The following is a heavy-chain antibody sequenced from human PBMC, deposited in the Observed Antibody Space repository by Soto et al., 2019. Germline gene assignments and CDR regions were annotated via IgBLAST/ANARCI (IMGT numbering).Heavy chain of an antibody. CDR1: GFIFDSYA. D-gene: IGHD3-10*01. CDR3: GGGPDYRNNYYYGMDV. Sequence: PGGSLRLSCTASGFIFDSYAMSWVRQAPGKGLECISTISGSGHNTYYADSVKGRFTISRDSSKDTVYLQMNNLRADDTAVYFCGGGPDYRNNYYYGMDVWGQGTTVTVS. V-gene: IGHV3-23*01. CDR2: ISGSGHNT. J-gene: IGHJ6*02.